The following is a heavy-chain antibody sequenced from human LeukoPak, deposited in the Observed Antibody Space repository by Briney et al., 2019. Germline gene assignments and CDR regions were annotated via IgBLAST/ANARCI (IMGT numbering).Heavy chain of an antibody. CDR2: ISAYNGNT. J-gene: IGHJ4*02. V-gene: IGHV1-18*01. CDR3: ARDPTSPEKYCSGGSCYVGFH. CDR1: GYTFTRYG. Sequence: ASVKVSCKASGYTFTRYGISWVRQAPGQGLEWMGWISAYNGNTNYAQMLQGRVTITADKSTSTAYMELSSLRSEDTAVYYCARDPTSPEKYCSGGSCYVGFHWGQGTLVTVSS. D-gene: IGHD2-15*01.